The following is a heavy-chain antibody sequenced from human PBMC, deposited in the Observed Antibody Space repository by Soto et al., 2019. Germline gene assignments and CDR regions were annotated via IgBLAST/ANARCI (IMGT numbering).Heavy chain of an antibody. D-gene: IGHD2-2*01. Sequence: SETLSLTCAVSGGSISSSNWWSWVRQPPGKGLEWIGEIYHSGSTNYNPSLKSRVTISVDKSKNRFSLKLSSVTAADTAVYYCAKLRGYCSSTSCFGGGYYGMDVWGQGTTVTVSS. V-gene: IGHV4-4*02. CDR1: GGSISSSNW. CDR2: IYHSGST. CDR3: AKLRGYCSSTSCFGGGYYGMDV. J-gene: IGHJ6*02.